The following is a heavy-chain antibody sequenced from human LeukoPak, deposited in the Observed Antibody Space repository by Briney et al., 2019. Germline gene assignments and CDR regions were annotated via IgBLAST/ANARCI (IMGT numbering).Heavy chain of an antibody. CDR2: IYHSGST. J-gene: IGHJ3*02. D-gene: IGHD3-10*01. CDR1: GYSISSGYY. V-gene: IGHV4-38-2*02. CDR3: AKSNGYGLVDI. Sequence: PSETLPLTCTVFGYSISSGYYWGWIRQPPGKGLEWIGSIYHSGSTYYNPSLKSRVTISLDTSRNQFSLKLNSVTAADTAVYYCAKSNGYGLVDIWGQGTMVTVSS.